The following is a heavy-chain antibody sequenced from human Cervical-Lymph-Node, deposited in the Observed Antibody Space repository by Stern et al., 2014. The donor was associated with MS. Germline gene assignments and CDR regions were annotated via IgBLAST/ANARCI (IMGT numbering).Heavy chain of an antibody. V-gene: IGHV3-30*18. J-gene: IGHJ6*02. CDR2: ISYDGRNQ. D-gene: IGHD1-26*01. Sequence: QVQLVESGGGVVQPGRSLRLSCAASGFTFSSYGMHWVRQAPGKGLEWVAVISYDGRNQYYADSVKGRFTISRDNSKNTLYLQMNSLRAEDTAVYYCAKDLGGSYYHYYYGMDVWGQGTTVTVSS. CDR1: GFTFSSYG. CDR3: AKDLGGSYYHYYYGMDV.